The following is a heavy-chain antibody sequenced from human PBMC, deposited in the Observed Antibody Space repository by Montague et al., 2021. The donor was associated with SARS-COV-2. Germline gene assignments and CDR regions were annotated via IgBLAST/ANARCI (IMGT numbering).Heavy chain of an antibody. CDR1: GDSVASDGAA. V-gene: IGHV6-1*01. Sequence: CAISGDSVASDGAAWNWVRQSPSRGLEWLGRTYYRSKWYNDYAVSVKSRITINPDTSKNQFSLQLNSVTPEDTAVYYCARGGSWLYYFDYWGQGTLVTVSS. J-gene: IGHJ4*02. CDR3: ARGGSWLYYFDY. CDR2: TYYRSKWYN. D-gene: IGHD6-13*01.